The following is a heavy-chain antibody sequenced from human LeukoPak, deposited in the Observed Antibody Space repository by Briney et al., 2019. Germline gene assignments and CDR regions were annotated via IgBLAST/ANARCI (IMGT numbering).Heavy chain of an antibody. CDR2: INHSGST. J-gene: IGHJ6*03. CDR1: GGSFSGYY. D-gene: IGHD2-15*01. Sequence: SETLSLTCAVYGGSFSGYYWSWIRQPPGKGLEWIGEINHSGSTNYNPSLKSRVTISVDTSKNQFSLKLSSVTAADTAVYYCARGRYCSGGSCYLSYYYYYYMDVWGKGTTVTVSS. CDR3: ARGRYCSGGSCYLSYYYYYYMDV. V-gene: IGHV4-34*01.